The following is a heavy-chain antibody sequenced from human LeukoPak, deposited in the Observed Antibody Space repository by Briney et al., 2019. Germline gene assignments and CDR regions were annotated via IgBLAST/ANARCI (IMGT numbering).Heavy chain of an antibody. D-gene: IGHD3-16*02. V-gene: IGHV3-66*01. CDR2: IYSGGST. CDR3: ARGYYDYVWGSYRDYFDY. CDR1: GFTVSSNY. J-gene: IGHJ4*02. Sequence: GGSLRLSCAASGFTVSSNYMSWVRQAPGKGLEWVSVIYSGGSTYYADSVKGRFTISRDNAKNSLYLQMNSLRAEDTAVYYCARGYYDYVWGSYRDYFDYWGQGTLVTVSS.